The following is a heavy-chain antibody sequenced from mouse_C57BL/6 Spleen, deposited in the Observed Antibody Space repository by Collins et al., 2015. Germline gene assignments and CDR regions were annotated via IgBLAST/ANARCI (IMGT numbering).Heavy chain of an antibody. CDR1: GYTFTTYG. J-gene: IGHJ4*01. V-gene: IGHV9-3*01. Sequence: QIQLVQSGPELKKPGETVKISCKASGYTFTTYGMSWVKQAPGKGLKWMGWINTYSGVPTYADDFKGRFAFSLETSASTAYLQINNLKNEDTATYFCASNGLYAMDYWGQGTSVTVSS. D-gene: IGHD1-2*01. CDR2: INTYSGVP. CDR3: ASNGLYAMDY.